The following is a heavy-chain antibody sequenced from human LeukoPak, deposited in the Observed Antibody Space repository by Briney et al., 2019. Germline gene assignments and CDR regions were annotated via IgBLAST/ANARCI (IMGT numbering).Heavy chain of an antibody. CDR3: ARGEESYDSSGYRRLDS. Sequence: PGGSLRLSCAASGFTFSNHAMHWVRQAPGKALEYVAVINSNGANTFHAKSLNDRFTISRDNSKNILYLQMGSLRAEDMAVYYCARGEESYDSSGYRRLDSWGQGTLVVVSS. D-gene: IGHD3-22*01. J-gene: IGHJ4*02. CDR1: GFTFSNHA. V-gene: IGHV3-64*01. CDR2: INSNGANT.